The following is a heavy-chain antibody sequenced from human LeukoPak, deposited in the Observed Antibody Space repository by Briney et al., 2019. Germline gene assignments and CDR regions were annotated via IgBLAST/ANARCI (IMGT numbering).Heavy chain of an antibody. CDR1: GGSTSSSINY. CDR3: ARLGYGNGRVNWFDP. Sequence: PSETLSLTCTVSGGSTSSSINYWAWIRQPPGKGLEWIATTKYGASTFYNPSLRSRVTISVDTSKNQFSLKVNSVTAADTAVYYCARLGYGNGRVNWFDPWGQGNLVTVSS. D-gene: IGHD5-18*01. V-gene: IGHV4-39*01. CDR2: TKYGAST. J-gene: IGHJ5*02.